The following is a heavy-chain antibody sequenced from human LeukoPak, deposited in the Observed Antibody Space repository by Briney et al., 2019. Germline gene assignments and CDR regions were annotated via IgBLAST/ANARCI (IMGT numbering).Heavy chain of an antibody. CDR1: GGSISSGGYY. CDR3: ARRGYSTPNWFDP. J-gene: IGHJ5*02. CDR2: IYYSGST. Sequence: SETLSLTCTVSGGSISSGGYYWSWIRQHPGKGLEWIGYIYYSGSTYYNPSLKSRVTISVDTSKNQFSLKLSSVTAADTAVYYCARRGYSTPNWFDPWGQGTLVTVSS. D-gene: IGHD6-13*01. V-gene: IGHV4-31*03.